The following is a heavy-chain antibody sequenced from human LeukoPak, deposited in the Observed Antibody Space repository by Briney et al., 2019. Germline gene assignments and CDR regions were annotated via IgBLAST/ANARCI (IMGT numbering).Heavy chain of an antibody. J-gene: IGHJ4*02. Sequence: PSETLSLTCSVSGGSMRLFYWSWIRQPPGKGLEWIGNIYYSGSTNYDPSLKSRVTISVDKSKNQFSLKLSSVTAADTAVYYCARDDFVDTAMVRFYYWGQGTLVTVSS. CDR1: GGSMRLFY. CDR2: IYYSGST. D-gene: IGHD5-18*01. CDR3: ARDDFVDTAMVRFYY. V-gene: IGHV4-59*12.